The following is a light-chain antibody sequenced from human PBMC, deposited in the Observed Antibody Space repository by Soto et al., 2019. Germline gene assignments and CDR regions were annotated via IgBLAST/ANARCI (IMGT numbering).Light chain of an antibody. V-gene: IGLV2-14*01. CDR1: SSDVGGYTY. CDR2: DVS. Sequence: QSALTQPASVSGSPGQSITISCAGTSSDVGGYTYVSWYQQHPGKASKLMIYDVSNRPSGVSNRFSGSKSGNTASLTISGLQAEDEADYYCTSHTSSSTLYVFGGGTKVTV. J-gene: IGLJ1*01. CDR3: TSHTSSSTLYV.